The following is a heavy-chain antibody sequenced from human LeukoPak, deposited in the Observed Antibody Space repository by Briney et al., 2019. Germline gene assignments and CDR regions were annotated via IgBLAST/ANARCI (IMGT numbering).Heavy chain of an antibody. CDR3: VRVGGAFDI. V-gene: IGHV3-48*01. CDR1: GFTFSHAW. D-gene: IGHD3-16*01. Sequence: GGSLRLSCAASGFTFSHAWMSWVRQAPGKGLELVSYISSSTGTIYYVDSVKGRFTISRDNAKNSLYLQMNSLRAEDTAIYYCVRVGGAFDIWGQGTMVTVSS. CDR2: ISSSTGTI. J-gene: IGHJ3*02.